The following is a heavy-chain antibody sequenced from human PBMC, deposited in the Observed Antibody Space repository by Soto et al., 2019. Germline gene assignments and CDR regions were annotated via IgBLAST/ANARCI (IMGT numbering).Heavy chain of an antibody. CDR1: GYTLTELS. CDR3: ATVLLSPDSAGIAAGTTRHGDYYYYMDV. J-gene: IGHJ6*03. D-gene: IGHD6-13*01. V-gene: IGHV1-24*01. CDR2: FDPEDGET. Sequence: ASVKVSCKVSGYTLTELSMHWVRQAPGKGLEWMGGFDPEDGETIYAQEFQGRVTMTEDTSTDTAYMELSSLRSEDTAVYYCATVLLSPDSAGIAAGTTRHGDYYYYMDVWGKGTTVTVSS.